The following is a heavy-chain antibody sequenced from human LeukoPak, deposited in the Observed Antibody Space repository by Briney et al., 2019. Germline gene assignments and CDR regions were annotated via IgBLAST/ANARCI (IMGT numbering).Heavy chain of an antibody. CDR2: ISAYNGNT. CDR1: GYTFTSYD. V-gene: IGHV1-18*01. Sequence: ASVKVSCKASGYTFTSYDINWVRQATGQGLEWMGWISAYNGNTNYAQKLQGRVTMTTDTSTSTAYMELRSLRSDDTAVYYCARAPKALYYYYYYYMDVWGKGTTVTVSS. CDR3: ARAPKALYYYYYYYMDV. D-gene: IGHD3-10*01. J-gene: IGHJ6*03.